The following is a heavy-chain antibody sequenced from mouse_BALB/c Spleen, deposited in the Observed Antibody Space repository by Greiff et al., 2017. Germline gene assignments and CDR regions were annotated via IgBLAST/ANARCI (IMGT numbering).Heavy chain of an antibody. J-gene: IGHJ4*01. D-gene: IGHD2-4*01. V-gene: IGHV3-2*02. Sequence: EVKLMESGPCLVKPFQSLSLPFTVTGYSITRDYAWDLIRQVPGNKLEWMGYISYSGSTSYNPSLKSRISITRDTSKNQFFLQLNSVTTEDTATYYCARRRDDYDDYAMDYWGQGTSVTVSS. CDR2: ISYSGST. CDR3: ARRRDDYDDYAMDY. CDR1: GYSITRDYA.